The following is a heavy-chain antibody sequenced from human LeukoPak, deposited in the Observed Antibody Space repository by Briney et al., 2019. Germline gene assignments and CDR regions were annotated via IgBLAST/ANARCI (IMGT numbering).Heavy chain of an antibody. J-gene: IGHJ4*02. D-gene: IGHD5-18*01. CDR3: AKARQLWYHFDY. V-gene: IGHV3-9*01. Sequence: LRLSCAASGFTFDDYAMHWVRQAPGKGLEWVSGISWNSGSIGYADSVKGRFTISRDNAKNSLYLQMNSLRAEDTALYYCAKARQLWYHFDYWGQGTLVTVSS. CDR2: ISWNSGSI. CDR1: GFTFDDYA.